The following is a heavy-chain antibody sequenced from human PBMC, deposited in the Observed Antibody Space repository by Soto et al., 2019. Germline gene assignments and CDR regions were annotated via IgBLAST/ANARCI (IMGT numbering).Heavy chain of an antibody. V-gene: IGHV4-30-4*01. Sequence: PSETLSLTCTVSGGSISSGDYCWSWIRQPPGKGLEWIGYIYYSGSTYYNPSLKSRVTISVDTSKNQFSLKLSSVTAADTAVYYCARVYSSSSYNWFDPWGQGTLVTVSS. CDR3: ARVYSSSSYNWFDP. CDR2: IYYSGST. J-gene: IGHJ5*02. CDR1: GGSISSGDYC. D-gene: IGHD6-6*01.